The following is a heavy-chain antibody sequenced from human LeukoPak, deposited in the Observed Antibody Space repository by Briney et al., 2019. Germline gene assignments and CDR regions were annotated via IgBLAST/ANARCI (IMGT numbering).Heavy chain of an antibody. D-gene: IGHD1-7*01. CDR3: ARAGLELGDAFGI. Sequence: PSETLSLTCTVSGGSISSYYWSWIRQPPGKGLEWIGYIYYSGSTNYNPSLKSRVTISVDTSKNQFSLKLSSVTAADTAVYYCARAGLELGDAFGIWGQGTMVTVSS. CDR1: GGSISSYY. CDR2: IYYSGST. J-gene: IGHJ3*02. V-gene: IGHV4-59*01.